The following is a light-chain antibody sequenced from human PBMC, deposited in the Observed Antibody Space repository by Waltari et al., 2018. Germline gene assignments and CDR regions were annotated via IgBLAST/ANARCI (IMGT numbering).Light chain of an antibody. J-gene: IGLJ3*02. CDR1: SSNIGTNY. Sequence: QSVLTQPPSASGTPGQGVTISCSGTSSNIGTNYAYWDQQVPGTAPKLLFSRYTQRPAGVPDRFSGSKSSTSASLAIRGLRSEDEADYYCAAWDDSLGFCVFGEGTKLTVL. V-gene: IGLV1-47*01. CDR3: AAWDDSLGFCV. CDR2: RYT.